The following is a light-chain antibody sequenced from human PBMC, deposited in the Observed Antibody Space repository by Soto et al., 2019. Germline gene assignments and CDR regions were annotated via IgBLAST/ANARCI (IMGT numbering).Light chain of an antibody. Sequence: QSVLTQPPSASGTPGQRVTISCSGSSSNIGSNSVNWYQQLPGTAPKLLIYSNNQRPSGVPDRFSGSKSGTSASLAISGLQSEDESDYSCAAWDDSLNVVFGGGTKVXXL. CDR2: SNN. J-gene: IGLJ2*01. CDR1: SSNIGSNS. V-gene: IGLV1-44*01. CDR3: AAWDDSLNVV.